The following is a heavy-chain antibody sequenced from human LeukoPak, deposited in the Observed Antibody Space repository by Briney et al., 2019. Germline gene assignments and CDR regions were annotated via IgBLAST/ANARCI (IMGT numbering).Heavy chain of an antibody. V-gene: IGHV3-30-3*01. D-gene: IGHD2-15*01. Sequence: PGGSLRLSCAASGFTFSSYAMHWVRQAPGKGLEWVAVISYDGSNKHYADSVKGRFTISRDNSKNTLYLQMNSLRAEDTAVYYCARGLDIVVVVAATRAFEYYFDYWGQGTLVTVSS. CDR1: GFTFSSYA. J-gene: IGHJ4*02. CDR2: ISYDGSNK. CDR3: ARGLDIVVVVAATRAFEYYFDY.